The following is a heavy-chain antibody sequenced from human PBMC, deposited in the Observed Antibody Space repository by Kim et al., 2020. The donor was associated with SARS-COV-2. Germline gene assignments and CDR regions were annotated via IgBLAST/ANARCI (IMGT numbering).Heavy chain of an antibody. D-gene: IGHD5-12*01. CDR3: ARGFPGGYDLEYYYYGMDV. V-gene: IGHV1-46*01. J-gene: IGHJ6*02. Sequence: ASVKVSCKASGYTFTNYYVHWVRQAPGQGLEWMGIVNPRAGSTSYAQKFQGRVTMTRDTSTGTVYMALNSLRSEDTAVYYCARGFPGGYDLEYYYYGMDVWGQGTTVTVSS. CDR2: VNPRAGST. CDR1: GYTFTNYY.